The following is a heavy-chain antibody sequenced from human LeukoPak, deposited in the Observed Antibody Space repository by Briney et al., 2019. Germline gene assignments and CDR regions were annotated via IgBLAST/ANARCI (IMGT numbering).Heavy chain of an antibody. Sequence: GESLKISCKGSGYSFTSYWIGWVRQMPGKGLEWMGIIYPGDSDTRYSPSFQGQVTISADKSISTAYLQWSSLKASDNAMYYCARKYCGGACPRGPFDSWGQGTMVTVSS. CDR1: GYSFTSYW. CDR2: IYPGDSDT. D-gene: IGHD2-21*02. J-gene: IGHJ4*02. CDR3: ARKYCGGACPRGPFDS. V-gene: IGHV5-51*01.